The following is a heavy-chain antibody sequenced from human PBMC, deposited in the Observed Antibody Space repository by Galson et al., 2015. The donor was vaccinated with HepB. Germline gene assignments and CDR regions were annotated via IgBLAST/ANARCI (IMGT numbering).Heavy chain of an antibody. Sequence: SVKVSCKAVGYTFTDYDINWVRQAAGQGPEWMGWMNPYSGNTGYAQKFQGRVTRTRDTSMSTAYMELSSLRSEDTAVYFCARGWGDYGDYVSYGMDVWGQGATVTVTS. D-gene: IGHD4-17*01. CDR3: ARGWGDYGDYVSYGMDV. CDR1: GYTFTDYD. J-gene: IGHJ6*02. V-gene: IGHV1-8*01. CDR2: MNPYSGNT.